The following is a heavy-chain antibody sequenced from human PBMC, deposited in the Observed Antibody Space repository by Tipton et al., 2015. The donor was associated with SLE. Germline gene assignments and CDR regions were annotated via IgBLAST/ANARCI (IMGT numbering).Heavy chain of an antibody. CDR1: GGSISGYS. CDR3: ARDRYCGGGSCFDWFFDL. D-gene: IGHD2-15*01. V-gene: IGHV4-59*01. CDR2: IYHSGST. Sequence: GSLRLSCTVSGGSISGYSWSWVRQPPGKGLEWIGYIYHSGSTNYNPSLKSRVTMSVDTSENQFSLKLTSVTAADTAVYYCARDRYCGGGSCFDWFFDLWGRGTLVTVSS. J-gene: IGHJ2*01.